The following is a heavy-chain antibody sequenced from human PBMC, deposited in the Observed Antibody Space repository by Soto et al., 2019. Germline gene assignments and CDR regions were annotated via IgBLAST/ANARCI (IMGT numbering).Heavy chain of an antibody. V-gene: IGHV1-3*01. CDR2: INAGNGNT. CDR3: ARDRPYYYGMDV. Sequence: GASVKVSCKASGYTFTSYAMHWVRQAPGQRLEWMGWINAGNGNTKYSQKFKGRVTITRDTSASTAYMELSSLRSEDTAVYYCARDRPYYYGMDVWGQGTTVTVSS. CDR1: GYTFTSYA. J-gene: IGHJ6*02.